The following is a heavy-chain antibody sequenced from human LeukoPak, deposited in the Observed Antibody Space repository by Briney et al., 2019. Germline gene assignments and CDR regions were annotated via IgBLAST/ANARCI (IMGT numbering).Heavy chain of an antibody. D-gene: IGHD2-2*01. Sequence: GSLKLSCAASGFDFYIYAMNWVRQPPGKGLEWIGEINHSGSTNYNPSLKSRVTISVDTSKNQFSLKLSSVTAADTAVYYCAIHIVVVPAAKKKNWFDPWGQGTLVTVSS. CDR1: GFDFYIYA. V-gene: IGHV4-34*01. J-gene: IGHJ5*02. CDR2: INHSGST. CDR3: AIHIVVVPAAKKKNWFDP.